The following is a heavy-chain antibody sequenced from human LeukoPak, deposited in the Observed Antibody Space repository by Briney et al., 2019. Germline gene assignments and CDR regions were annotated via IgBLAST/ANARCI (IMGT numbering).Heavy chain of an antibody. D-gene: IGHD2-15*01. V-gene: IGHV4-59*01. CDR1: GGSISSYY. Sequence: SETLSLTCTVSGGSISSYYWSWIRQPPGKGLEWIGYIYYSGSTNYNPSLTSRVTISVDTSKNQFSLKLSSVTAADTAVYYCARGPRVYCSGGSCYEFDYWGQGTLVTVSS. CDR2: IYYSGST. J-gene: IGHJ4*02. CDR3: ARGPRVYCSGGSCYEFDY.